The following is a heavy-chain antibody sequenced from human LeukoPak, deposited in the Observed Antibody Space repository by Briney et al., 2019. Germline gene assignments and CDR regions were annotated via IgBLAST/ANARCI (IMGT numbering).Heavy chain of an antibody. Sequence: SETLSLTCAVYGGSISSSDWWSWVRQPPGKGLEWIGEIYHSGSTNYNPSLKSRVTISVDKSKNQFSLKLSSVTAADTAVYYCARDRRYYDSSGYIRGFDYWGQGTLVTVPS. CDR1: GGSISSSDW. D-gene: IGHD3-22*01. CDR2: IYHSGST. J-gene: IGHJ4*02. CDR3: ARDRRYYDSSGYIRGFDY. V-gene: IGHV4-4*02.